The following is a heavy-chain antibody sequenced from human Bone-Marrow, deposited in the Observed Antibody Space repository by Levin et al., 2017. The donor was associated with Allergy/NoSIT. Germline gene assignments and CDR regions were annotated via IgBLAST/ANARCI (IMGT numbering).Heavy chain of an antibody. CDR3: SAGLAETMTDY. CDR1: GFTFINYY. J-gene: IGHJ4*02. CDR2: INPSGDDT. Sequence: AASVKVSCKASGFTFINYYFHWVRQAPGQGLEWMGIINPSGDDTSYAQRFEGRVTMTRDTSTSTVYMELSSLRSEDTALYYCSAGLAETMTDYWGQGTLVTVSS. V-gene: IGHV1-46*01. D-gene: IGHD3-16*01.